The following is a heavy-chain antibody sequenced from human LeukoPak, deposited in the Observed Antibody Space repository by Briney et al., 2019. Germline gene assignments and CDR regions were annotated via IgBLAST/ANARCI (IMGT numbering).Heavy chain of an antibody. CDR3: ARDTQGLWFGELSPSILFDY. J-gene: IGHJ4*02. CDR2: INPNSGGT. V-gene: IGHV1-2*02. Sequence: GASVKVSCKASGYTFTGYYIHWVRQAPGQGLEWMGWINPNSGGTKYAQKFQGRVTMTRDTSLSTAYMELSRLRSDDTAVYYCARDTQGLWFGELSPSILFDYWGQGTLVTVSS. D-gene: IGHD3-10*01. CDR1: GYTFTGYY.